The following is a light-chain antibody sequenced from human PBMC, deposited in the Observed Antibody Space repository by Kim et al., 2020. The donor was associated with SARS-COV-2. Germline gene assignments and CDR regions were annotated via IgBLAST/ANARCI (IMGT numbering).Light chain of an antibody. CDR1: SSNIGNNY. J-gene: IGLJ2*01. CDR2: DNN. CDR3: GTWDSSLSAGV. Sequence: QKVTISCSGSSSNIGNNYVSWYQQFPGTAPKLLIYDNNQRPSGIPDRFSGSKSGTSATLGITGLQTGDEADYYCGTWDSSLSAGVFGGGTQLTVL. V-gene: IGLV1-51*01.